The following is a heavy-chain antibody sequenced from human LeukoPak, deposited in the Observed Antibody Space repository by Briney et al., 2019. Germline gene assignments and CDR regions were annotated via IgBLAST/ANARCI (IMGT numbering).Heavy chain of an antibody. J-gene: IGHJ5*02. CDR1: GFTFSNAW. V-gene: IGHV3-15*01. Sequence: PGGSLRLSCAASGFTFSNAWMSWVRQAPGKGLEWVGRIKSKTDGGTTDYAAPVKGRFTISRDDSKNTLCLQMNSLKTEDTAVYYCTTDLLRYFDWLRFDPWGQGTLVTVSS. CDR2: IKSKTDGGTT. D-gene: IGHD3-9*01. CDR3: TTDLLRYFDWLRFDP.